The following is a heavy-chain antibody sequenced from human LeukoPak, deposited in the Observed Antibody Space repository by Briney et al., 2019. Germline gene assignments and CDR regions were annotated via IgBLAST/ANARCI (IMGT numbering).Heavy chain of an antibody. V-gene: IGHV3-20*04. CDR2: INWNGAWT. D-gene: IGHD3-22*01. J-gene: IGHJ5*02. Sequence: GGSLRLSCAASGFKFDDYGMSWVRQAPGKGLEWVCDINWNGAWTGYANSVKGRFTISRDNAKNSLYLQMNSLRAEDTALYYCAGYYYDSSRGFDLWGQGTLVTVSA. CDR3: AGYYYDSSRGFDL. CDR1: GFKFDDYG.